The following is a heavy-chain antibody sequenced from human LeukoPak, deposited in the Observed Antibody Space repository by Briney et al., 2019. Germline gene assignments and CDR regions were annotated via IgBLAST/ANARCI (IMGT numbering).Heavy chain of an antibody. D-gene: IGHD3-10*01. CDR3: ARGRYRWFGED. CDR1: GGSISSGGYY. V-gene: IGHV4-30-4*08. CDR2: IYYTGST. J-gene: IGHJ4*02. Sequence: PSETLSLTCTVSGGSISSGGYYWSWIRQHPGKGLEWIGYIYYTGSTYYNPSLKSRVTISVDTSKNQFSLKLSSVTAADTAVYYCARGRYRWFGEDWGQGTLVTVSS.